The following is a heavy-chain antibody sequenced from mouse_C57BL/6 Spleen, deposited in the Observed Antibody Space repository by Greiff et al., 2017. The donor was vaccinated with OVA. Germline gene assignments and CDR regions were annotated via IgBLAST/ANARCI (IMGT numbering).Heavy chain of an antibody. CDR3: TGGGYSIAY. D-gene: IGHD2-3*01. CDR2: IRLKADNYAT. Sequence: EVKVEESGGGLVQPGGSMKLSCVASGFTFSNYWMNWVRQSPEKGLEWVAQIRLKADNYATNYAESVKGRFTISRDDSKSSVYLQMNNLRAEDTGIYYCTGGGYSIAYWGQGTLVTVSA. J-gene: IGHJ3*01. V-gene: IGHV6-3*01. CDR1: GFTFSNYW.